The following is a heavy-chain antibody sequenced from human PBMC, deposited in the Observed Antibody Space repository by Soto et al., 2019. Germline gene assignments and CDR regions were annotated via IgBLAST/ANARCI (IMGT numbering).Heavy chain of an antibody. CDR2: IYYSGST. V-gene: IGHV4-59*12. J-gene: IGHJ4*02. CDR3: ARESRYCSGGSCYFLPVIDY. CDR1: GGSISSYY. Sequence: SETLSLTCTVSGGSISSYYWSWIRQPPGKGLEWIGYIYYSGSTNYNPSLKSRVTISVDTSKNQSSLKLSSVTAADTAVYYCARESRYCSGGSCYFLPVIDYCGQGTLVTVSS. D-gene: IGHD2-15*01.